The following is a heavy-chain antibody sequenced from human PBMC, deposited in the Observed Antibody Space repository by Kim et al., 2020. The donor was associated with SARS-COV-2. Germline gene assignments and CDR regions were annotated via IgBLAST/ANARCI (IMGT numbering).Heavy chain of an antibody. CDR3: ARHSRRKIFGVVIIGYFDN. V-gene: IGHV4-59*08. D-gene: IGHD3-3*01. J-gene: IGHJ4*02. CDR2: IYYSGST. CDR1: GGSISSYY. Sequence: SETLSLTCTVSGGSISSYYWSWIRQPPGKGLEWIGYIYYSGSTNYNPSLTSRVTISVDTSKNQFTLNLSSVTAGGTAVYYFARHSRRKIFGVVIIGYFDNWGEETLVTVSS.